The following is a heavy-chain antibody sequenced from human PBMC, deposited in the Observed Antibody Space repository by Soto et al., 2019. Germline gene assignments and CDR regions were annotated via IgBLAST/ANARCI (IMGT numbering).Heavy chain of an antibody. CDR1: GGSFSGYY. CDR3: ARGPISSTMEDV. J-gene: IGHJ6*04. D-gene: IGHD2-2*01. CDR2: INHSGST. V-gene: IGHV4-34*01. Sequence: SETLSLTCAVYGGSFSGYYWSWIRQPPGKGLEWIGEINHSGSTNYNPSLKSRVTISVDTSKNQFSLKLSSVTAADTAVYYCARGPISSTMEDVWGIGTTVTVSS.